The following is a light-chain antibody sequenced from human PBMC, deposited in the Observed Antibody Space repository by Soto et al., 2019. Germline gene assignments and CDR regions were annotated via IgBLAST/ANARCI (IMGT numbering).Light chain of an antibody. J-gene: IGLJ2*01. CDR3: QSYDSSLSVV. V-gene: IGLV1-40*01. CDR1: SSNIGAGYD. CDR2: GNS. Sequence: QSVLTQPPSVSGAPGQRVTISCIGSSSNIGAGYDVHWYQQLPGTAPKLLIYGNSNRPSGVPDRFSGSKSGTSAFLAITGLQAEDEADYYCQSYDSSLSVVFGGGTKLTVL.